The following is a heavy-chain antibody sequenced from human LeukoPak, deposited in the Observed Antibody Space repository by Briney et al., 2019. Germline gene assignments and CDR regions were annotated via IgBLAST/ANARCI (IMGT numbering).Heavy chain of an antibody. Sequence: ASVKVSCKASGYTFIDYTMHWLRQAPGQRLDWMGWINGGSGNTKYSPEFQGRVTMTRDTSTSTVYMELSSLRSEDTAVYYCARVENVLRYFDFDYWGQGTLVTVSS. J-gene: IGHJ4*02. V-gene: IGHV1-3*03. CDR2: INGGSGNT. CDR1: GYTFIDYT. D-gene: IGHD3-9*01. CDR3: ARVENVLRYFDFDY.